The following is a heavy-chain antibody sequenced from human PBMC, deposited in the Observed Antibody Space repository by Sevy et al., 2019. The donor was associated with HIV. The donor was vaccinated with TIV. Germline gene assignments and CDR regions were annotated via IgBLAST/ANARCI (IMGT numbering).Heavy chain of an antibody. CDR2: IYYSGST. Sequence: SETLSLTCTVSGGSISSSSYYWGWIRQPPGKGLEWIGSIYYSGSTYYNPSLKSRVTISVDTSKNQFSLKLSSVTAADTAVYYCARGRWLVHDYWGQGTLVTVSS. J-gene: IGHJ4*02. D-gene: IGHD6-19*01. CDR1: GGSISSSSYY. CDR3: ARGRWLVHDY. V-gene: IGHV4-39*01.